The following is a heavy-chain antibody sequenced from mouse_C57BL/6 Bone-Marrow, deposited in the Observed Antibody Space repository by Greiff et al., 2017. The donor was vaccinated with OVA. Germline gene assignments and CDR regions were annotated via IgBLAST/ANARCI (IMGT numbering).Heavy chain of an antibody. Sequence: VQLKQSGAELVRPGASVKLSCTASGFNIKDDYMHWVKQRPEQGLEWIGWIDPENGDTEYASKFQGKATITADTSSNTAYLQLSSLTSEDTAVYYCTTRYYGLFAYWGQGTLVTVSA. D-gene: IGHD1-1*01. CDR3: TTRYYGLFAY. J-gene: IGHJ3*01. CDR2: IDPENGDT. V-gene: IGHV14-4*01. CDR1: GFNIKDDY.